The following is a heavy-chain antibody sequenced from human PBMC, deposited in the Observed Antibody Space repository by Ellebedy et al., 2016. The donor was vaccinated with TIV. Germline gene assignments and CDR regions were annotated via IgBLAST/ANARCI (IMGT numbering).Heavy chain of an antibody. D-gene: IGHD1-1*01. V-gene: IGHV3-74*01. J-gene: IGHJ4*02. CDR1: GFTFSSYW. Sequence: PGGSLRLSCAASGFTFSSYWMHWVRQAPGKGLVWVSRFNSDGSSIYADSVKCRFTISRDNSKSTLYLQMNSLRAEDTAEYYCTNSRYNWNDFIFDYWGQGTLVTVSS. CDR2: FNSDGSS. CDR3: TNSRYNWNDFIFDY.